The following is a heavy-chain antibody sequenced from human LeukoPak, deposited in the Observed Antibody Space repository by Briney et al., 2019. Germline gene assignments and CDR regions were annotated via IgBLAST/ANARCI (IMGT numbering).Heavy chain of an antibody. D-gene: IGHD4/OR15-4a*01. CDR1: GGSFSGYY. Sequence: SETLSLTCAVYGGSFSGYYWSWIRQPQGKGLEWIGEINHSGSTNYNPSLKSRVTISVDTSKNQFSLKLSSVTAADTAVYYCARQNYGAAPLRYWGQGTLVTVSS. V-gene: IGHV4-34*01. CDR2: INHSGST. CDR3: ARQNYGAAPLRY. J-gene: IGHJ4*02.